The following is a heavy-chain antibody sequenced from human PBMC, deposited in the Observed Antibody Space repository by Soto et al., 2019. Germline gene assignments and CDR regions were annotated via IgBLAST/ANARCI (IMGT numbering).Heavy chain of an antibody. D-gene: IGHD3-10*01. J-gene: IGHJ6*02. CDR3: ARAGKYYYGSGSPYYYGMDV. CDR1: GYTFTSYG. CDR2: ISGYNGNT. V-gene: IGHV1-18*04. Sequence: QVQLVQSGAEVKKPGASVKVSCKASGYTFTSYGVSWVRQAPGQGREWMGWISGYNGNTNYAQQLQGRVTMTTDTSTSTAYMELRSLRSDDTAVYYCARAGKYYYGSGSPYYYGMDVWGQGITVTVSS.